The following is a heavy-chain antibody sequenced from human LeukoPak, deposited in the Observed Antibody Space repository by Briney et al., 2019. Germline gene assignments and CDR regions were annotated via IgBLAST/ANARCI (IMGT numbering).Heavy chain of an antibody. V-gene: IGHV3-30*04. D-gene: IGHD2-21*02. CDR1: GFTFSSYA. Sequence: GGSLRLSCAASGFTFSSYAMHWVRQAPGKGLEWVAVISYDGSNKYYADSVEGRFTISRDNSKNTLYLQMNSLRAEDTAVYYCSRGRVTLFDFDYWGQGTLVVVSS. CDR3: SRGRVTLFDFDY. J-gene: IGHJ4*02. CDR2: ISYDGSNK.